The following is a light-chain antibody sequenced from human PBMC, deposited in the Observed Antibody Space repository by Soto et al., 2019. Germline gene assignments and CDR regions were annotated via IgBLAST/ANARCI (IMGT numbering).Light chain of an antibody. J-gene: IGKJ3*01. CDR3: QQYDSLPFT. Sequence: DIQMTQSPSSLSASVGDSVAITCRASQDISNFLNWYQQTPGKAPKLLTYDASVLETVVPSRFSGTGSGTDFTFTISNVQPEDTATYYCQQYDSLPFTFGPGTKVDIK. CDR1: QDISNF. V-gene: IGKV1-33*01. CDR2: DAS.